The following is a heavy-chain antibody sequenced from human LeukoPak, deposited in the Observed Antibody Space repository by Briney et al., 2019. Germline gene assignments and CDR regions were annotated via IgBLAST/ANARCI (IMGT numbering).Heavy chain of an antibody. CDR3: ARGFRLTGTGSTPMDV. CDR2: MNPNSGNT. CDR1: GYTFTSYD. V-gene: IGHV1-8*01. D-gene: IGHD2-8*02. J-gene: IGHJ6*03. Sequence: ASVKVSXKASGYTFTSYDINWVRQATGQGLEWMGWMNPNSGNTGYAQKFQGRVTMTRNTSISTAYMELSSLRSEDTAVYYCARGFRLTGTGSTPMDVWGKGTTVTVSS.